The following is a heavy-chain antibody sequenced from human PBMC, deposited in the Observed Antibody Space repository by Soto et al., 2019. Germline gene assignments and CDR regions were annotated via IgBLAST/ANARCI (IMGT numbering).Heavy chain of an antibody. D-gene: IGHD4-17*01. CDR3: ARRTVNIRTFYSGLKTHCFDY. V-gene: IGHV4-39*01. CDR1: GGSISSSSYY. Sequence: QLQLQESGPGLVKPSETLSLTCAVSGGSISSSSYYWGWIRQPPGKGLEWIGSIYYSGSTYYTPSLQRRGAISVDTSKNQFSRKLNSVTAADTAVYYCARRTVNIRTFYSGLKTHCFDYWGQGTLVTVSS. J-gene: IGHJ4*02. CDR2: IYYSGST.